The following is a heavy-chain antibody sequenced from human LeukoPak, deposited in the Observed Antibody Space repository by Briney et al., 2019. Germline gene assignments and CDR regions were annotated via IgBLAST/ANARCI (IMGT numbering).Heavy chain of an antibody. CDR1: GYTFTSYD. J-gene: IGHJ3*02. Sequence: GASVTVSCTASGYTFTSYDIDWVRQATGQGLEWMGWMNPNSGNTGYAQKFQGRVTMIRNTSISTAYMELSSLRSEDTAVYYCARGGTKMPPVLLWFGESYDAFDIWGQGTMVTVSS. D-gene: IGHD3-10*01. V-gene: IGHV1-8*01. CDR3: ARGGTKMPPVLLWFGESYDAFDI. CDR2: MNPNSGNT.